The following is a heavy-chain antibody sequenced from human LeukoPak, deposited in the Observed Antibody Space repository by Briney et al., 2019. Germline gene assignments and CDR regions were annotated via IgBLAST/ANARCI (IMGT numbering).Heavy chain of an antibody. CDR3: ARRYCSSTTCTLDY. V-gene: IGHV3-48*03. CDR1: GFTFSSYE. CDR2: INHSGVTI. D-gene: IGHD2-2*01. J-gene: IGHJ4*02. Sequence: QPGGSLRLSCAASGFTFSSYEMNWVRQAPGKGLEWLSYINHSGVTIYYADSVKGRFTISRDNAKNSLYLQMNSLRAEDTAVYYCARRYCSSTTCTLDYWGQGTLVTVSS.